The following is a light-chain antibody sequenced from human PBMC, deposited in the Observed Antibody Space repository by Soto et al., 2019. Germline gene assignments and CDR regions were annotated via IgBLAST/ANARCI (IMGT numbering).Light chain of an antibody. Sequence: IVVTQSPATLSVSPVERVTFSCKASLFIANHLAWYQHKPGQSPRLLIHAASTGAPGVPARFSGSWSGAEFTHTIDSLQSDDSAIYYCQQYYRWPVTFGGGTKVDVK. CDR2: AAS. CDR1: LFIANH. J-gene: IGKJ4*01. CDR3: QQYYRWPVT. V-gene: IGKV3-15*01.